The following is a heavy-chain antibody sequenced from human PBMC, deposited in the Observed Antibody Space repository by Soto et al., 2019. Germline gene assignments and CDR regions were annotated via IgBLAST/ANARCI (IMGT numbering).Heavy chain of an antibody. Sequence: QVQLQESGPGLVKPSETLSLTCAVSGYSISSGYYWGWIRQPPGKGLEWIGSIYHSGSTYYNPSLKSRVTISVDTSKNQFSLKLSSVTAADTAVHYCASGGFPAFDPWGQGTLVTVSS. J-gene: IGHJ5*02. CDR3: ASGGFPAFDP. D-gene: IGHD3-16*01. CDR1: GYSISSGYY. V-gene: IGHV4-38-2*01. CDR2: IYHSGST.